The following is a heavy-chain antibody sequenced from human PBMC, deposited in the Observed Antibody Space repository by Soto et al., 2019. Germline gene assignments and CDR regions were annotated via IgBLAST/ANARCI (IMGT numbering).Heavy chain of an antibody. V-gene: IGHV6-1*01. CDR1: GDSVSSNSAA. CDR2: TYYMSNWYN. CDR3: ARVTENGLVPFDY. D-gene: IGHD6-6*01. Sequence: QTLSLTCAISGDSVSSNSAAWNWIRQSPSRCLEWLGRTYYMSNWYNDYAVSVKSRITINPDTSKNQFSLQLNSVTPEDTAVYYCARVTENGLVPFDYWGQGTLVTVSS. J-gene: IGHJ4*02.